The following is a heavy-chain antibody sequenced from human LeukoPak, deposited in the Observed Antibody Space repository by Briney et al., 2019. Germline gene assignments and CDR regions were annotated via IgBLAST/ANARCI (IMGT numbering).Heavy chain of an antibody. Sequence: PSETLSLTCTVSGGSISSYYWSWLRQPPGKGLEWIGYIYYSGSANYNPSLKSRVTISVDTSKNQFSLKLSSVTTADTAVYYCARSFVSSIAARHWYFDLWGRGTRVSVSS. V-gene: IGHV4-59*01. J-gene: IGHJ2*01. CDR1: GGSISSYY. CDR2: IYYSGSA. CDR3: ARSFVSSIAARHWYFDL. D-gene: IGHD6-6*01.